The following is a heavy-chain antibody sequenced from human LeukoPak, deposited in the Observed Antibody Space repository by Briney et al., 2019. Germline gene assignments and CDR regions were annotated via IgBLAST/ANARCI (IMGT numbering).Heavy chain of an antibody. D-gene: IGHD6-19*01. V-gene: IGHV3-21*01. CDR1: GFTFSSYS. CDR2: ISSSSSYI. Sequence: KAGGSLRLSCAASGFTFSSYSMNWVRQAPGKGLEWVSSISSSSSYIYYADSVKGRFTISRDNAKNSLYLQMNSLRAEDTAVYYCARVTTGYSSGWILESWGQGTLVTVSS. J-gene: IGHJ4*02. CDR3: ARVTTGYSSGWILES.